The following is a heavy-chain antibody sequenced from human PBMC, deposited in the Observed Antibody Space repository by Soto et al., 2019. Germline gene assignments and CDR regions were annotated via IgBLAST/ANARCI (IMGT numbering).Heavy chain of an antibody. V-gene: IGHV3-33*01. D-gene: IGHD2-8*02. J-gene: IGHJ4*02. Sequence: QVQLVESGGGVVQPGASLRLSCAASGFNFNAYGMHWVRQAPGKGQEWVAFISYDGRKTHPADSVKGRVTISRDNSQGTMYLQMTSLRAEDTAVYYCARAGAHSDIDYWGQGTLITVSS. CDR1: GFNFNAYG. CDR3: ARAGAHSDIDY. CDR2: ISYDGRKT.